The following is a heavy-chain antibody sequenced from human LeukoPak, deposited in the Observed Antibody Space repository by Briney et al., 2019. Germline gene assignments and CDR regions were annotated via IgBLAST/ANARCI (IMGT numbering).Heavy chain of an antibody. V-gene: IGHV3-7*01. J-gene: IGHJ4*02. D-gene: IGHD3-22*01. CDR2: IKEDGSEQ. CDR1: GFTFSSYA. Sequence: PGGSLRLSCAASGFTFSSYAMHWVRQAPGKGLEWVANIKEDGSEQYYVDSVRGRFTISRDNAKDSLYLQMNSLRAEDTAVYYCARVDRHSPDYWGQGTLVTVSS. CDR3: ARVDRHSPDY.